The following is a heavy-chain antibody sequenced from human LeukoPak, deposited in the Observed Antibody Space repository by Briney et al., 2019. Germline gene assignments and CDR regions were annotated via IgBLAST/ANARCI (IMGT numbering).Heavy chain of an antibody. Sequence: SETLSLTCTVSGGSISSYYWGWIRQPPGKGLEWIGYIYYSGTKYNPSLKGRVTMSEDTSKNQFSLKLTSVTAADTAVYYCARAPPICSGGSCYPLFDYWGQGTLVTVSS. CDR3: ARAPPICSGGSCYPLFDY. CDR2: IYYSGT. V-gene: IGHV4-59*08. J-gene: IGHJ4*02. CDR1: GGSISSYY. D-gene: IGHD2-15*01.